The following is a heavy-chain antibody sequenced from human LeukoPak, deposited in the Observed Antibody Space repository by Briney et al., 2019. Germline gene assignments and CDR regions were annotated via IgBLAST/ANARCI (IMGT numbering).Heavy chain of an antibody. J-gene: IGHJ6*02. D-gene: IGHD3-22*01. CDR1: GGSFSGYY. Sequence: SETLFLTCAVYGGSFSGYYWSWIRQPPGKGLEWIGEINHSGSTNYNPSLKSRVTISVDTSKNQFSLKLSSVTTADTAVYYCARITTARTIYYYYGMDVWGQGTTVTVSS. CDR3: ARITTARTIYYYYGMDV. V-gene: IGHV4-34*01. CDR2: INHSGST.